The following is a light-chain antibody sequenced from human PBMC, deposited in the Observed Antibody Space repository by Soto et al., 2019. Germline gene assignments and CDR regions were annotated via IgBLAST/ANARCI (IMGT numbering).Light chain of an antibody. CDR2: EVS. CDR3: SSYAGSNNV. J-gene: IGLJ3*02. V-gene: IGLV2-8*01. CDR1: SSDVGGYNY. Sequence: QSALTQPPSASGSPGQSVTLSCTGTSSDVGGYNYVSWYQQHPGKAPKLMIYEVSKRPSGVPDRFSGSKSGNTASLTVSGLQAEDEADYYCSSYAGSNNVFGGGTKLTVL.